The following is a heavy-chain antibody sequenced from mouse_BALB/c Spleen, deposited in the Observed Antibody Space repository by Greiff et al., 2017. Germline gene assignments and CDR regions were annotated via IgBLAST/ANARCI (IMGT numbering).Heavy chain of an antibody. CDR1: GFTFSSYG. J-gene: IGHJ2*01. CDR3: ARRGYYGSSYTYYFDY. Sequence: EVNVVESGGDLVKPGGSLKLSCAASGFTFSSYGMSWVRQTPDKRLEWVATISSGGSYTYYPDSVKGRFTISRDNAKNTLYLQMSSLKSEDTAMYYCARRGYYGSSYTYYFDYWGQGTTLTVSS. V-gene: IGHV5-6*02. D-gene: IGHD1-1*01. CDR2: ISSGGSYT.